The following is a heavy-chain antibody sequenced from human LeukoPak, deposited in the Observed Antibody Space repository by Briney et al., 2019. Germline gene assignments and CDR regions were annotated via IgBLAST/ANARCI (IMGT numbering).Heavy chain of an antibody. CDR3: VKDMNPGGADV. Sequence: GGSLRLSCAASGFTFSSYAMSWVRQAPGQGLEWVSVISVSGGSTYYADSVKGRLTISRDNSKNTLDLQMNSLRPEDTALYYCVKDMNPGGADVWGQGTTVTVSS. CDR2: ISVSGGST. V-gene: IGHV3-23*01. J-gene: IGHJ6*02. CDR1: GFTFSSYA. D-gene: IGHD3-10*01.